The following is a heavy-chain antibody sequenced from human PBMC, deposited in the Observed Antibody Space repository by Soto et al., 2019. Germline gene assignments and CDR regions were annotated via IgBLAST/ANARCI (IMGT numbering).Heavy chain of an antibody. CDR1: GDSVSSNSAA. Sequence: SQTLSLTCAISGDSVSSNSAAWNWIRQSPSRGLEWLGRTYYRSKWYHDYAVSVKSRITVNPDTSKNQSSLQLSSVTPDDTAVYYCVEAAGYSSSWCFDDWSQGTPVTVSS. CDR3: VEAAGYSSSWCFDD. CDR2: TYYRSKWYH. V-gene: IGHV6-1*01. D-gene: IGHD6-13*01. J-gene: IGHJ4*02.